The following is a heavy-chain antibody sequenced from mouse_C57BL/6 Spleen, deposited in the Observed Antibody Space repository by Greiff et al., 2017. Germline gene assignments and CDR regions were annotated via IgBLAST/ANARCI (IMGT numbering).Heavy chain of an antibody. V-gene: IGHV14-2*01. J-gene: IGHJ4*01. D-gene: IGHD1-1*01. CDR1: GFNIKDYY. Sequence: VQLQQSGAELVKPGASVKLSCTASGFNIKDYYMHWVKQRTEQGLEWIGRIDPEDGETKYAPTFQGKAPITADTSSNTAYLQLSSLTSEDTAVYYCAMITTVWGDAMDYGGQGTSVTVSS. CDR3: AMITTVWGDAMDY. CDR2: IDPEDGET.